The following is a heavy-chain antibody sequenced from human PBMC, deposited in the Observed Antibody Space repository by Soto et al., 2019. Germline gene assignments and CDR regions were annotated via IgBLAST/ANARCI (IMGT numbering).Heavy chain of an antibody. V-gene: IGHV3-23*01. J-gene: IGHJ2*01. CDR2: ISGNANDI. CDR1: RFTFSNDA. Sequence: GGSLRLSCAVSRFTFSNDAMNWVRQAPGKGLELLSAISGNANDIYYADSVKGRFTISRDSSTNTVFLQMNSLRAEDTSLYSSAKNRSCSGSRGFHSFPGQRSLDL. D-gene: IGHD6-19*01. CDR3: AKNRSCSGSRGFHSFPGQRSLDL.